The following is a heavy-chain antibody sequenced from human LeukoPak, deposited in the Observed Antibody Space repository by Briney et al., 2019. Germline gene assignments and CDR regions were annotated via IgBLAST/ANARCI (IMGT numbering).Heavy chain of an antibody. CDR3: AKDPGQQLVRGYFDY. CDR1: GFTFSSYA. Sequence: GGSLRLSCAASGFTFSSYAMSWVRQAPGKGLVWVSAISGSGGSTYYADSVKGRFTISRDNSKNTLYLQMNSLRAEDTAVYYCAKDPGQQLVRGYFDYWGQGTLVTVSS. CDR2: ISGSGGST. J-gene: IGHJ4*02. V-gene: IGHV3-23*01. D-gene: IGHD6-13*01.